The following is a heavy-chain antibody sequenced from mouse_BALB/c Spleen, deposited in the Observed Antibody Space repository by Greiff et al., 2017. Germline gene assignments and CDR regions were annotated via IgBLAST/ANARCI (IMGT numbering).Heavy chain of an antibody. CDR2: IDPYYGGT. CDR1: GYSFTGYN. Sequence: VQLQQSGPELEKPGASVKISCKASGYSFTGYNMNWVKQSNVKSLEWIGNIDPYYGGTSYNPKFKGKATLTVDKSSSTAYMQLKSLTSEDSAVDYCARPITGPYAMDDWGQGTSVTVSS. J-gene: IGHJ4*01. CDR3: ARPITGPYAMDD. V-gene: IGHV1-39*01. D-gene: IGHD4-1*01.